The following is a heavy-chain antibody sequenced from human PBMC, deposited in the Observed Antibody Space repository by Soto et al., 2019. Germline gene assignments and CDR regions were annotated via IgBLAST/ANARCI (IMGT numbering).Heavy chain of an antibody. CDR2: NYYSGIT. J-gene: IGHJ6*02. Sequence: QVQLQESGPGLVKPSQTLSLTCTVSGGSISSVGYYWTWIRQHPGKGLEWIGYNYYSGITYYNPSLKSRVTISLDTSKNQFSLKLSSVTAADTAVYYCARGSSIAGLYYGMDVWGQGTTVTVSS. V-gene: IGHV4-31*03. CDR3: ARGSSIAGLYYGMDV. D-gene: IGHD6-6*01. CDR1: GGSISSVGYY.